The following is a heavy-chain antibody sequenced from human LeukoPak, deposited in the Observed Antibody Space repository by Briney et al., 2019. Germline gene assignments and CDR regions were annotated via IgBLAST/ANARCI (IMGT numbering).Heavy chain of an antibody. D-gene: IGHD4-17*01. V-gene: IGHV3-23*01. Sequence: GGSLRPSCAASGLTFSSYAMSWVRQAPGKGLEWVSSISNSGGSTYYADSVQGRFTISRDNSKNTLYLQINSLGAEDTAIYYCAKIGAYGDYKYAFDFWGQGTVVTVSS. CDR3: AKIGAYGDYKYAFDF. J-gene: IGHJ3*01. CDR1: GLTFSSYA. CDR2: ISNSGGST.